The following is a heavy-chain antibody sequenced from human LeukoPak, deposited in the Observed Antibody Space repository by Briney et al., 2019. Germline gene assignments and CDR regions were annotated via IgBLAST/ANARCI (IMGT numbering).Heavy chain of an antibody. CDR2: INPNSGGT. CDR3: ARDWVGARPAFDY. Sequence: ASVKVSCKASGYTFTAYYMHWVRQAPGQGLEWMGWINPNSGGTNYAQKFQGRVTMTRDTSISTAYMELSRLRSADTAVYYCARDWVGARPAFDYWGQGTLVTVSS. CDR1: GYTFTAYY. J-gene: IGHJ4*02. D-gene: IGHD1-26*01. V-gene: IGHV1-2*02.